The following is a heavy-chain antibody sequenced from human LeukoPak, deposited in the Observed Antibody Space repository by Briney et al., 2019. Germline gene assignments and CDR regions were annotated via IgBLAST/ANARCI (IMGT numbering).Heavy chain of an antibody. V-gene: IGHV1-3*03. Sequence: ASVKVSCKASGYTFTNYAIHWVRQAPGQRLEWMGWINAANGNTKYSQEFQGRVTITRDTSATTVYMELSSLRSEDMAVYYCARGVGATTLAFDYWGQGTLVTVSS. CDR2: INAANGNT. CDR1: GYTFTNYA. D-gene: IGHD1-26*01. CDR3: ARGVGATTLAFDY. J-gene: IGHJ4*02.